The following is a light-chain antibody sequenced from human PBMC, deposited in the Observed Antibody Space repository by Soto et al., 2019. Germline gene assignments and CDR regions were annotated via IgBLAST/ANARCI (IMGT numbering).Light chain of an antibody. CDR1: QSVNIY. CDR3: QQSNNWPWT. Sequence: EIVMTQSPATLSVSPGERATLSCRASQSVNIYLAWYQQKPGQAPRLLIYDASTRATGIPARFSGSGSGTEFTLTISSLQSEDFAVYYCQQSNNWPWTFGQGTKVDIK. CDR2: DAS. V-gene: IGKV3-15*01. J-gene: IGKJ1*01.